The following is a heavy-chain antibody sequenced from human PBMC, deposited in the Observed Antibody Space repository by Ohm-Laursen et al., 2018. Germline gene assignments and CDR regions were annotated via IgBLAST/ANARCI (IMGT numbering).Heavy chain of an antibody. CDR3: AKDLSSGWFDY. D-gene: IGHD6-19*01. J-gene: IGHJ5*01. Sequence: SLRLSCAASGFTFSSYGMHWVRQAPGKGLEWVAVIWYDGSNKYYADSVKGRFTISRDNSKNTLYLQMNSLRAEDTAVYYCAKDLSSGWFDYWGQGTLVTVSS. V-gene: IGHV3-33*06. CDR1: GFTFSSYG. CDR2: IWYDGSNK.